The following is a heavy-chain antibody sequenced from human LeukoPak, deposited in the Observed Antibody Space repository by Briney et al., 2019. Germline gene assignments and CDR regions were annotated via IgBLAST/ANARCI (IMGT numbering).Heavy chain of an antibody. CDR2: IYTSGST. CDR3: TRDGPRSSGYPDT. V-gene: IGHV4-61*02. CDR1: GGSLSSDNYY. Sequence: SQTLSLTCTVSGGSLSSDNYYWSWIRQPAGKGLEWIGRIYTSGSTNYNPSLKSRVTMSLDTSKNQFSLNLSSVTAADTAVYYCTRDGPRSSGYPDTWGQGTLVTVSS. D-gene: IGHD3-22*01. J-gene: IGHJ5*02.